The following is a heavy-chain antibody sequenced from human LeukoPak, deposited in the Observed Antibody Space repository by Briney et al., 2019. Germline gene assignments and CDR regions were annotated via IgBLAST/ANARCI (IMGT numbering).Heavy chain of an antibody. Sequence: PGGSLRLSCAASGFTFDDYAMHWVRQAPGKGLEWVSGISWNSGSIGYADSVKGRFTISRDNAKNSLYLQMNSLRAEDTALYYCAKDIDDYGDYQGHFDYWGQGTLVTISS. CDR1: GFTFDDYA. V-gene: IGHV3-9*01. J-gene: IGHJ4*02. CDR2: ISWNSGSI. CDR3: AKDIDDYGDYQGHFDY. D-gene: IGHD4-17*01.